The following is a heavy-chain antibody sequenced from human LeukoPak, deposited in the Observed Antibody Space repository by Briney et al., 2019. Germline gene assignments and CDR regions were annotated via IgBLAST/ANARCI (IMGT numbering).Heavy chain of an antibody. D-gene: IGHD2-2*01. CDR1: GFTFSDYY. CDR2: ISSSGSTI. V-gene: IGHV3-11*04. CDR3: ARDKYCSSTSCYGMDV. J-gene: IGHJ6*02. Sequence: GGSLRLSCAASGFTFSDYYMSWIRQAPGKGLEWVSYISSSGSTIYYADSVKGRFTISRDNAKNSLYLQMNSLRAEDTAVYYCARDKYCSSTSCYGMDVWGQGTTVTVSS.